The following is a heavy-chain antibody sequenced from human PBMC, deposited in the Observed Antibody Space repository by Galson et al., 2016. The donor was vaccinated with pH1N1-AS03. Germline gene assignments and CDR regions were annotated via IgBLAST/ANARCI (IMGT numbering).Heavy chain of an antibody. CDR1: GYTFTEYY. Sequence: SVKVSCKASGYTFTEYYMYWVRQAPVRGLEWMGWINPNSGGTKSAQKFQGRVTMTRDTSINTAYMELSSLRSDDTAVYYCARGDYFGSGTYKPYYAMDVWGQGTTVTVSS. V-gene: IGHV1-2*02. CDR3: ARGDYFGSGTYKPYYAMDV. D-gene: IGHD3-10*01. CDR2: INPNSGGT. J-gene: IGHJ6*02.